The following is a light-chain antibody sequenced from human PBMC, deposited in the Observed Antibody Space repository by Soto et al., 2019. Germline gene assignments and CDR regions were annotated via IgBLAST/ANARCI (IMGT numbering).Light chain of an antibody. Sequence: QSAVTQPASVTGSPGESITISCTGTSSDLDGYNYLSWYHYHPGKAPTLMIYDASNRPSGISNRFSGSLLGSKAALTITGAQADDESVYYCVLYMKGDIRVFGGGTKLTVL. J-gene: IGLJ2*01. CDR1: SSDLDGYNY. CDR3: VLYMKGDIRV. CDR2: DAS. V-gene: IGLV2-14*01.